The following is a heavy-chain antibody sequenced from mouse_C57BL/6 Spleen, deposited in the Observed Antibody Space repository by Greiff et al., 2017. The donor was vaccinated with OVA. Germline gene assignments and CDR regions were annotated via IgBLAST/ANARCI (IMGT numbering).Heavy chain of an antibody. CDR2: INPNNGGT. Sequence: EVKLQQTGPELVKPGASVKMSCKASGYTFTDYNMHWVKQSHGKSLEWIGYINPNNGGTSYNQKFKGKATLTVNKSSSTAYMELRSLTSEDSAVYYCARNYYGSRLAYFDYWGQGTTLTVSS. V-gene: IGHV1-22*01. CDR1: GYTFTDYN. CDR3: ARNYYGSRLAYFDY. J-gene: IGHJ2*01. D-gene: IGHD1-1*01.